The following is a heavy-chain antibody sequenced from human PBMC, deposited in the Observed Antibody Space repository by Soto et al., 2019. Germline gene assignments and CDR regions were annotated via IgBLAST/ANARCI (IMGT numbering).Heavy chain of an antibody. CDR1: GGSISSYY. Sequence: SETLSLTCTVSGGSISSYYWSWIRQPPGKGLEWIGYIYYSGSTNYNPSLKSRVTISVDTSKNQFSLKLSSVTAADTAVYYCAREHNSGAFDIWGQGTMVTVSS. CDR2: IYYSGST. CDR3: AREHNSGAFDI. D-gene: IGHD3-10*01. V-gene: IGHV4-59*01. J-gene: IGHJ3*02.